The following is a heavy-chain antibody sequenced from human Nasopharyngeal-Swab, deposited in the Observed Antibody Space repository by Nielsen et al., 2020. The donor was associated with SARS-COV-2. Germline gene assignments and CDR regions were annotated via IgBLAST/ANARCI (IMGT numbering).Heavy chain of an antibody. J-gene: IGHJ6*02. Sequence: GESLKISCAASGFTFSSYSMNWVRQAPGKGLEWVSSISMSSSYIYYANSVKGRFTISRDNAKNSLYLQMTSLSAEDTAVYSCARAKSIVGASYYYYGMDVWGQGTTVTVSS. D-gene: IGHD1-26*01. CDR2: ISMSSSYI. CDR3: ARAKSIVGASYYYYGMDV. V-gene: IGHV3-21*01. CDR1: GFTFSSYS.